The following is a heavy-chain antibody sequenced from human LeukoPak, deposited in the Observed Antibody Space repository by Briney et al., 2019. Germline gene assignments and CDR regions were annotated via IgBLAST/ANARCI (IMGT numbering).Heavy chain of an antibody. V-gene: IGHV4-34*01. CDR3: ARVVSGITIFGVVIAHFDY. Sequence: SETLSLTCAVYGGSFSGYYWSWIRQPPGKGLDWIGEINHSGSTNYNPSLKSRVTISVDTSKNQFSLKLSSVTAADTAVYYCARVVSGITIFGVVIAHFDYWGQGTLVTVSS. CDR2: INHSGST. J-gene: IGHJ4*02. CDR1: GGSFSGYY. D-gene: IGHD3-3*01.